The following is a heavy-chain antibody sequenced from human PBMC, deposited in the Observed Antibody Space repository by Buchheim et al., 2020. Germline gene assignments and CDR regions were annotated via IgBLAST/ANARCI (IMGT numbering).Heavy chain of an antibody. J-gene: IGHJ6*02. V-gene: IGHV4-61*01. CDR2: IFYSGNA. Sequence: QVQLQESGPGLVKPSETLSLTCTVSGGSIKSGSYYWSWIRQSPGKGLEWIGYIFYSGNANYNPSLKSRVTMSVDTSKNQFSLKLGSVTAADTAVYYCAKEKVYGMDVWGQGTT. CDR3: AKEKVYGMDV. CDR1: GGSIKSGSYY.